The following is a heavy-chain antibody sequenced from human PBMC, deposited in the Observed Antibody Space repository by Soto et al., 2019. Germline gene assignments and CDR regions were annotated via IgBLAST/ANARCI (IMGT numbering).Heavy chain of an antibody. Sequence: ASVKVSCKASGYTFTSYYMHWVRQAPGQGLEWMGIINPSVGSTSYAQNFQGRVTMTRDTSTTTVYMELSSLRSEDTAVYYCARAGNRNLFYFDYWGQGTLVTVSS. J-gene: IGHJ4*02. CDR2: INPSVGST. V-gene: IGHV1-46*01. CDR3: ARAGNRNLFYFDY. CDR1: GYTFTSYY. D-gene: IGHD4-4*01.